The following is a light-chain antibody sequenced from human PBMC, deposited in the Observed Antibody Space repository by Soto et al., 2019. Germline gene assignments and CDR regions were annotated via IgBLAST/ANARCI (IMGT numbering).Light chain of an antibody. Sequence: DIQMTQSPSTLSASVGDRVTITCRASQSGSSWLAWYQQKPGKAPKLLIYDASSLESGVPSRFSGSGSGTEFTLTISSLQPDDFATYYCQQYTSYWTFGQGTKVEVK. CDR3: QQYTSYWT. CDR2: DAS. V-gene: IGKV1-5*01. J-gene: IGKJ1*01. CDR1: QSGSSW.